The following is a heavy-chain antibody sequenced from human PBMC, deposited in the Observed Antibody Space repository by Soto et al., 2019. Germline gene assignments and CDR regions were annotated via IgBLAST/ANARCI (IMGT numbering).Heavy chain of an antibody. D-gene: IGHD2-15*01. J-gene: IGHJ4*02. CDR1: GGTFSSYA. Sequence: QVQLVQSGAEVKKPGSSVKVSCKASGGTFSSYAISWVRQAPGQGLEWMGGIIPIFGTANYAQKFQGRVTITXAEXTXIAYMELSSLRSEDTAVYYGARDRCRGGSCYSRFDYWGQGTLVTVSS. CDR3: ARDRCRGGSCYSRFDY. CDR2: IIPIFGTA. V-gene: IGHV1-69*05.